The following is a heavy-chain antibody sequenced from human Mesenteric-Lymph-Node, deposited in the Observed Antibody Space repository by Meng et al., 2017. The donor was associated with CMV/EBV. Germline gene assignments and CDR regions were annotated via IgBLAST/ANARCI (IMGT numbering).Heavy chain of an antibody. CDR3: ARGGSFDY. Sequence: GESLKISCAASGFTFSSYWMHWVRQAPGKGLVWVSRINTDGSSTSYADSVKGRFTISRDNAKNSLYLQMNSLRAEDMALYYCARGGSFDYWGQGTLVTVSS. CDR1: GFTFSSYW. D-gene: IGHD3-16*01. CDR2: INTDGSST. V-gene: IGHV3-74*01. J-gene: IGHJ4*02.